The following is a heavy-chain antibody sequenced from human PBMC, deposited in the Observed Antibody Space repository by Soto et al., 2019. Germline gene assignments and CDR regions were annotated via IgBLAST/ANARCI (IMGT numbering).Heavy chain of an antibody. V-gene: IGHV1-2*02. CDR2: INPNSGGT. J-gene: IGHJ6*02. D-gene: IGHD2-21*02. CDR3: ARVVTPPSYYYYGMDV. Sequence: GASVKVSCKASGYTFTGYYMHWVRQAPGQGLEWMGWINPNSGGTNYAQKFQGRVTMTRDTSISTAYMELSRLRSDDTAVYYCARVVTPPSYYYYGMDVWGQGTTVTVSS. CDR1: GYTFTGYY.